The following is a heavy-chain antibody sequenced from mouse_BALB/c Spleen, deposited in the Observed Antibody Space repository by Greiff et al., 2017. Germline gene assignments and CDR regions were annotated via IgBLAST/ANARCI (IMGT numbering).Heavy chain of an antibody. V-gene: IGHV3-6*02. J-gene: IGHJ2*01. CDR2: ISYDGSN. CDR1: GYSITSGYY. Sequence: VQLQQSGPGLVKPSQSLSLTCSVTGYSITSGYYWNWIRQFPGNKLEWMGYISYDGSNNYNPSLKNRISITRDTSKNQFFLKLNSVTTEDTATYYCARALYDGFDYWGQGTTLTVSS. D-gene: IGHD2-3*01. CDR3: ARALYDGFDY.